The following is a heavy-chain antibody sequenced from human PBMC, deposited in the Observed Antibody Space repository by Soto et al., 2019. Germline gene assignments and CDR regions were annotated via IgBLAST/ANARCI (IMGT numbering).Heavy chain of an antibody. D-gene: IGHD3-3*01. V-gene: IGHV3-73*01. J-gene: IGHJ4*02. CDR1: GFTFSGSA. CDR3: TRQADFWSGYWAYYFDY. Sequence: GGSLRLSCAASGFTFSGSAMHWFRQASGKGLEWVGRIRSKANSYATAYAASVKGRFTISRDDSKNTAYLQMNSLKTEDTAVYYCTRQADFWSGYWAYYFDYWGQGTLVTVSS. CDR2: IRSKANSYAT.